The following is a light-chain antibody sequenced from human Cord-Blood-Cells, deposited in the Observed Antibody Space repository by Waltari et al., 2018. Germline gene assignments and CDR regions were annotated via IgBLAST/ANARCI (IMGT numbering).Light chain of an antibody. CDR3: QQRSNWPIT. V-gene: IGKV3-11*01. CDR2: DAS. Sequence: EILLTQYPATLSLSPGERATLSCRASRSGSIYLAWYQQKPGQAPRLLIYDASNRATGIPARFSGSGSGTDFTLTSSRLEPEDVAVYYCQQRSNWPITFGQGTRLEIK. CDR1: RSGSIY. J-gene: IGKJ5*01.